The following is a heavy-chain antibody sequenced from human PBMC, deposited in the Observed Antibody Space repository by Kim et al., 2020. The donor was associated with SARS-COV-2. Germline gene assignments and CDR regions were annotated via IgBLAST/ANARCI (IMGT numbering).Heavy chain of an antibody. J-gene: IGHJ6*02. CDR1: GGSFSGYY. CDR3: ARVRPPRYCSGGSCYRESYYYYYGMDV. D-gene: IGHD2-15*01. Sequence: SETLSLTCAVYGGSFSGYYWSWIRQPPGKGLEWIGEINHSGSTNYNPSLKSRVTISVDTSKNQFSLKLSSVTAADTAVYYCARVRPPRYCSGGSCYRESYYYYYGMDVWGQGTTVTVSS. V-gene: IGHV4-34*01. CDR2: INHSGST.